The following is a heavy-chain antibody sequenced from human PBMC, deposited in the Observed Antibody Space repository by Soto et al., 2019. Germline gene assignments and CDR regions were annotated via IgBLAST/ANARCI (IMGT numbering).Heavy chain of an antibody. CDR2: IYYSGST. D-gene: IGHD1-26*01. Sequence: PSETLSLTCTVSGGSISSYYWSWIRQPPGKGLEWIGYIYYSGSTNYNPSLKSRVTISVDTSKNQSSLKLSSVTAADTAVYYCARGRALYSGSPERDYSGQGTLVSVSS. V-gene: IGHV4-59*12. CDR1: GGSISSYY. CDR3: ARGRALYSGSPERDY. J-gene: IGHJ4*02.